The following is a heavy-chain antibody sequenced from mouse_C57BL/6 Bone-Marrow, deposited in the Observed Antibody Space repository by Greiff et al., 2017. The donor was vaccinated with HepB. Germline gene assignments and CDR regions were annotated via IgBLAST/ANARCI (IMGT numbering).Heavy chain of an antibody. CDR2: IYPRSGNT. CDR3: ASELGPGY. Sequence: VQGVESGAELARPGASVKLSCKASGYTFTSYGISWVKQRTGQGLEWIGEIYPRSGNTYYNEKFKGKATLTADKSSSTAYMELRSLTSEDSAVYFCASELGPGYWGQGTTLTVSS. CDR1: GYTFTSYG. D-gene: IGHD4-1*01. J-gene: IGHJ2*01. V-gene: IGHV1-81*01.